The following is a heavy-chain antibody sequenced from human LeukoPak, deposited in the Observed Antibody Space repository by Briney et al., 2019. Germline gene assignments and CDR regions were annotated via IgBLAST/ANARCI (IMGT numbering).Heavy chain of an antibody. J-gene: IGHJ4*02. CDR2: INAGNGNT. D-gene: IGHD2-21*02. CDR1: GYTFTSYA. V-gene: IGHV1-3*03. CDR3: AREGLAYCGGDCYPDY. Sequence: GASVKVSCKASGYTFTSYAMHWVRQAPGQRLEWMGWINAGNGNTKYSQEFQGRVTITRDTSASTAYMELSSLRSEDMAVYYCAREGLAYCGGDCYPDYWGQGTLVTVSS.